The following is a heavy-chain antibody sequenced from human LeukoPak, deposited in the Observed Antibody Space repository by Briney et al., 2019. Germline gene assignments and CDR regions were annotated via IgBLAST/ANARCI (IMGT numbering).Heavy chain of an antibody. CDR2: TWYDGTKE. D-gene: IGHD3-16*01. CDR1: GFRFNYYG. CDR3: ARSPYTTGRNYYFDS. Sequence: GRSLRLSCAASGFRFNYYGMHWVRQAPGKGLEWVALTWYDGTKEFYSDSVRGRFTISRDNSKNTLWLQMNSLRAEDTAIYYCARSPYTTGRNYYFDSWGQGTLVTVSS. V-gene: IGHV3-33*01. J-gene: IGHJ4*02.